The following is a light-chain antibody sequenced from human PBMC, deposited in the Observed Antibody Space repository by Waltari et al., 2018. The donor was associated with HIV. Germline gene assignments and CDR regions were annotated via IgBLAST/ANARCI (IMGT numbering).Light chain of an antibody. V-gene: IGLV3-1*01. CDR3: QAWDSSAVYV. Sequence: SYELSQIPSVSVSPGQTASIPCSGDKSGDKYVSWYQQKPGQSPVVVMYQDNERPSGIPERFSGSNSGNTATLTISGAQAMDEAEYYCQAWDSSAVYVFGTGTKVTVL. CDR2: QDN. J-gene: IGLJ1*01. CDR1: KSGDKY.